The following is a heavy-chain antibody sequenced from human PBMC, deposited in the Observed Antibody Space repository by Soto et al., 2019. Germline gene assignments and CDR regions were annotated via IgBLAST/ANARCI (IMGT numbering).Heavy chain of an antibody. V-gene: IGHV3-23*01. Sequence: EVQLLESGGVLVQPGGSLRLSCAASGFTFSAYAMSWVRQAPGKGLEWVSGITREENTFYGDSVKGRLTISRDNSKNILYLQMNSLRAEDAAIYYCAKDIHYLASDVWGQGTTVTVSS. J-gene: IGHJ6*02. CDR1: GFTFSAYA. CDR2: ITREENT. D-gene: IGHD3-10*01. CDR3: AKDIHYLASDV.